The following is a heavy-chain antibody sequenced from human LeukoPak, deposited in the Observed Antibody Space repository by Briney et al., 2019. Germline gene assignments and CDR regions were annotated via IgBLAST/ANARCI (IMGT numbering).Heavy chain of an antibody. CDR2: IYYSGST. Sequence: SETLSLTCTVSGGSISSYYWSWIRQPPGKGLEWIGYIYYSGSTNYNPSLKSRVTISVDTSKNQFSLKLSSVTAADTAVYYCARDPGPYSSGRSFVYWGQGTLVTVSS. CDR3: ARDPGPYSSGRSFVY. J-gene: IGHJ4*02. V-gene: IGHV4-59*01. CDR1: GGSISSYY. D-gene: IGHD6-19*01.